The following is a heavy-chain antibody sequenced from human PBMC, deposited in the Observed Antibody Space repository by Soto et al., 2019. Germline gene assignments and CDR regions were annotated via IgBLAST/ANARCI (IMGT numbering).Heavy chain of an antibody. Sequence: GQGLEWMGGIIPIFGTANYAQKFQGRVTITADESTSTAYMELSSLRSEDTDVYYCARDSTLIRSGLFDPSGQGTLVTV. CDR2: IIPIFGTA. V-gene: IGHV1-69*01. CDR3: ARDSTLIRSGLFDP. D-gene: IGHD3-10*01. J-gene: IGHJ5*02.